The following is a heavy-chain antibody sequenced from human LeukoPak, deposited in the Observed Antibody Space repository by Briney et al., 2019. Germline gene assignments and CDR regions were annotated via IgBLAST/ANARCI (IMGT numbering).Heavy chain of an antibody. CDR3: ARAARGALYYYYYMDV. J-gene: IGHJ6*03. CDR1: GGFISSYY. D-gene: IGHD1-26*01. CDR2: IYYSGST. Sequence: SETLSLTCTVSGGFISSYYWSWIRQPPGKGLEWIGYIYYSGSTNYNPSLKSRVTISVDTSKNQFSLKLSSVTAADTAVYYCARAARGALYYYYYMDVWGKGTTVTVSS. V-gene: IGHV4-59*01.